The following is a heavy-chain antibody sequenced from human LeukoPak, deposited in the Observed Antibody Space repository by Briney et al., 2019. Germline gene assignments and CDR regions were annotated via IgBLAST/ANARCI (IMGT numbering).Heavy chain of an antibody. J-gene: IGHJ4*02. CDR1: GYTFTGYY. CDR2: INPNSGGT. Sequence: ASVQVSCKASGYTFTGYYIHWVRQAPGQGLEWMGWINPNSGGTNYAQKFQGRVTMTRDTSISTAYMELSRVTSDDTAVYYCARGAGSFYLARFDYWGQGSLVTVSS. V-gene: IGHV1-2*02. CDR3: ARGAGSFYLARFDY. D-gene: IGHD2/OR15-2a*01.